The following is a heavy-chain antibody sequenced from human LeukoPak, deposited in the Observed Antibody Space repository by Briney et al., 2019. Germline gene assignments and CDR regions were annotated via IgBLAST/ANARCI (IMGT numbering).Heavy chain of an antibody. CDR3: ARDSTYYYESGSSGPHYFDN. CDR1: GFNFGNYA. Sequence: GGSLRLSCAASGFNFGNYAMHWVRQAPGKGLEWVSLIPSGGFYEYYADSVKGRYTISRDDSGNTLYLQLNSLRPEDTAVYYCARDSTYYYESGSSGPHYFDNWGQGTLVTVSS. D-gene: IGHD3-10*01. V-gene: IGHV3-30-3*01. CDR2: IPSGGFYE. J-gene: IGHJ4*02.